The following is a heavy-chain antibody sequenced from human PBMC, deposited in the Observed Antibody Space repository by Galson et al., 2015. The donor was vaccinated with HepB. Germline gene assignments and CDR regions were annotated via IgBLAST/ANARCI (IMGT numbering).Heavy chain of an antibody. J-gene: IGHJ3*02. CDR1: GGSFSGYY. V-gene: IGHV4-4*07. Sequence: SETLSLTCAVYGGSFSGYYWSWIRQPAGKGLEWIGRIYTSGSTNYNPSLKSRVTMSVDTSKNQFSLKLSSVTAADTAVYYCARDSGDATDGGNSGDAFDIWGQGTMVTVSS. CDR2: IYTSGST. D-gene: IGHD4-23*01. CDR3: ARDSGDATDGGNSGDAFDI.